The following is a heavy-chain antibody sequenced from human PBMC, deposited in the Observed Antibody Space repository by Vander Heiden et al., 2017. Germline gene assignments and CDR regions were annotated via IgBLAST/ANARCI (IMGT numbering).Heavy chain of an antibody. CDR2: SHYSGTT. V-gene: IGHV4-39*01. D-gene: IGHD7-27*01. CDR1: GGSISGTSYY. J-gene: IGHJ4*02. Sequence: QLPLQESGPGLVKPSETLSLTCTVSGGSISGTSYYWGWTRQPPGKGREWIGSSHYSGTTYYSPSLKSRVTISVDTSKNQFSLKLSSVTAADTAVYYCARNRGANWGLVDHWGQGTLVTVSS. CDR3: ARNRGANWGLVDH.